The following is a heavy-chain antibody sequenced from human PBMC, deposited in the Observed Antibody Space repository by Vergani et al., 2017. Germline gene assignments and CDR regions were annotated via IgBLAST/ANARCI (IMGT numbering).Heavy chain of an antibody. CDR1: GGTFSSYA. CDR2: IIPIFGTA. V-gene: IGHV1-69*06. J-gene: IGHJ6*02. Sequence: QVQLVQSGAEVKKPGSSVKVSCKASGGTFSSYAISWVRQAPGQGLEWMGGIIPIFGTANYAQKFQGRVTITADTSTDTAYMELSSLRSEDTAVYYCATRRSFRVNYGMDDWGQGTTVTVSS. D-gene: IGHD3-16*02. CDR3: ATRRSFRVNYGMDD.